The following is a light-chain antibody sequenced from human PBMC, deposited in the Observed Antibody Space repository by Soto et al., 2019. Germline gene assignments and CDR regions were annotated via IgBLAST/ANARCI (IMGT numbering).Light chain of an antibody. CDR2: KAS. J-gene: IGKJ4*01. Sequence: DIQMTQSPSTLSASVGDTVTITCRASHSISTYLAWYRQTPGKAPKLLIHKASSRESGVPSRFSGSGSGTEFTLTVSSLQPDDLATYYCQHYHSYPFTFGGGTKVEIK. V-gene: IGKV1-5*03. CDR1: HSISTY. CDR3: QHYHSYPFT.